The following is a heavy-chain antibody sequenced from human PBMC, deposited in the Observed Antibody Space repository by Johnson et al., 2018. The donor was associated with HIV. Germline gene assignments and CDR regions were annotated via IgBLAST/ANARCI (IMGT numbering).Heavy chain of an antibody. D-gene: IGHD3-3*01. CDR3: AREFESPETDFWSGDDAVDI. V-gene: IGHV3-20*04. Sequence: VQLVESGGGVVRPGESLRLSCAASGFTFDDYGMSWVRQGPGKGLEWVSGINWNGGSIGYADSVKGRFTISRDNAKNSLYLQMNSLRAEDTALYYCAREFESPETDFWSGDDAVDIWGQGTMVTVSS. J-gene: IGHJ3*02. CDR1: GFTFDDYG. CDR2: INWNGGSI.